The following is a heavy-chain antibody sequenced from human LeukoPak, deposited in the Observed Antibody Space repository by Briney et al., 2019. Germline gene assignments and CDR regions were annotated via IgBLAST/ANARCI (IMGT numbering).Heavy chain of an antibody. CDR3: ANFHCSSTSCHLSGYFQH. D-gene: IGHD2-2*01. V-gene: IGHV3-23*01. Sequence: GGSLRLSCAASGFTFSSYAMSWVRQAPGKGLDWVSAISVSAGSTYYADSVKGRFTISRDYYKNTLYLQMNSLRAEDTAVYYCANFHCSSTSCHLSGYFQHWGQGTLVTVSS. J-gene: IGHJ1*01. CDR2: ISVSAGST. CDR1: GFTFSSYA.